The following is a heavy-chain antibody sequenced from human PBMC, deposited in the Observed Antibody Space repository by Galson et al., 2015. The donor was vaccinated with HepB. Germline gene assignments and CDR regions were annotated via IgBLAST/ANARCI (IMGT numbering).Heavy chain of an antibody. J-gene: IGHJ4*02. Sequence: SLRLSCAASGFTFSRYGMHWVRQAPGKGLDWVAAIQFDGSKEHYAHSVKGRFTISRDDSKNSVSLQMNSLGAEDSAVYYCGRDFSYGSLDFGNWGQGTLVTVFS. CDR2: IQFDGSKE. CDR3: GRDFSYGSLDFGN. CDR1: GFTFSRYG. D-gene: IGHD6-6*01. V-gene: IGHV3-33*01.